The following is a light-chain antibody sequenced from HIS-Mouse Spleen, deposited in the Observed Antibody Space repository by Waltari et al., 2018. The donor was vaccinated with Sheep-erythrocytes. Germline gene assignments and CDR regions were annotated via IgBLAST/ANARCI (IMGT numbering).Light chain of an antibody. CDR3: CPYAGSYNHV. CDR1: SSDVVGYND. Sequence: QSALTQPRSVSGSPGQSVTISCTGPSSDVVGYNDVSWYQQHPGKAPKLMIYDVSKRPSGVPDRFSGSKSGNTASLTISGLQAEDEADYYCCPYAGSYNHVFGTGTKVTVL. CDR2: DVS. J-gene: IGLJ1*01. V-gene: IGLV2-11*01.